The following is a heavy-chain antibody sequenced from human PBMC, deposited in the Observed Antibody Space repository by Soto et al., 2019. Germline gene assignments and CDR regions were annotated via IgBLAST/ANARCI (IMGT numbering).Heavy chain of an antibody. CDR1: GFTFSSYA. V-gene: IGHV3-30-3*01. D-gene: IGHD3-10*01. J-gene: IGHJ2*01. CDR3: ARGRITMVRGPFDL. Sequence: QVQLVESGGGVVQPGRSLRLSCAASGFTFSSYAMHWVRQAPGKGLEWVAVISYDGSNKYYADSVKGRFTISRDNSKNTLYLQMNSLRAEDTAVDYCARGRITMVRGPFDLWGRGTLVTVSS. CDR2: ISYDGSNK.